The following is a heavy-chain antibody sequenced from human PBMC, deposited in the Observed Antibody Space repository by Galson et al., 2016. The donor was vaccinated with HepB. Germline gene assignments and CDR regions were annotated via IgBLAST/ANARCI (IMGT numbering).Heavy chain of an antibody. D-gene: IGHD2-8*02. CDR1: GFPVSNNS. V-gene: IGHV3-53*01. CDR2: IYSGGTT. CDR3: ASAYCTGVSCDFDD. J-gene: IGHJ4*02. Sequence: SLRLSCAVSGFPVSNNSMRWVRQAPGKGLEWLSVIYSGGTTNYADSSKGRFTTSRDNSKNTVYLHISSLRVEDTAVYYCASAYCTGVSCDFDDWGQGTLLTVSS.